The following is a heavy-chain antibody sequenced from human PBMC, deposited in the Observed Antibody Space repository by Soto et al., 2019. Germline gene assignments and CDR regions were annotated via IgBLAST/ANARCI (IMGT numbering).Heavy chain of an antibody. Sequence: QVQLVESGGGVVHPGRSLRLSCAASGFTFSSYAMHWVRQAPGKGLEWVAVISYDGSNKYYADSVKGRFTISRDNSKNTLYLQMNSLRAEDTAVYYCARDQEGTMIVVVLDYWGQGTLVTVSS. J-gene: IGHJ4*02. CDR3: ARDQEGTMIVVVLDY. CDR1: GFTFSSYA. CDR2: ISYDGSNK. D-gene: IGHD3-22*01. V-gene: IGHV3-30-3*01.